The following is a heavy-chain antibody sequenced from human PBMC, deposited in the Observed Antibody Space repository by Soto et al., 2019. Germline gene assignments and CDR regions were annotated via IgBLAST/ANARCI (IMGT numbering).Heavy chain of an antibody. CDR1: GFIFSTYA. V-gene: IGHV3-23*01. Sequence: PGGSLRLSCAASGFIFSTYAMNWVRQAPGKGLEWVSAISNSGGSTGCAESVRGRLTIARDHSVIALYLQMRSLRAEDTAVYYCAQRRGYGVCDTVGSWGLGTMDSVS. CDR3: AQRRGYGVCDTVGS. D-gene: IGHD2-8*02. J-gene: IGHJ3*01. CDR2: ISNSGGST.